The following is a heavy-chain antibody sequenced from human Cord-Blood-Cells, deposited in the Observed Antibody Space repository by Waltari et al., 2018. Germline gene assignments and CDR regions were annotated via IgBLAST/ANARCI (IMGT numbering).Heavy chain of an antibody. Sequence: QVQLQQWGAGLLKPSETLSLTCAVYGGSFSGYFCSWLRQPPGKGLEWIVEINHSGSTNYNPSLKSRVTISVDTSKNQFSLKLSSVTAADTAVYYCASYYGSGSYWDYWGQGTLVTVSS. CDR3: ASYYGSGSYWDY. CDR1: GGSFSGYF. CDR2: INHSGST. J-gene: IGHJ4*02. D-gene: IGHD3-10*01. V-gene: IGHV4-34*01.